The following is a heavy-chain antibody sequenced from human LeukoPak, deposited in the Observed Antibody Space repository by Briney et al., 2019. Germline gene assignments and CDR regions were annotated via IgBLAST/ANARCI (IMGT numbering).Heavy chain of an antibody. J-gene: IGHJ5*02. CDR3: ARFGVVVPAAIPNWFDP. V-gene: IGHV4-30-2*01. D-gene: IGHD2-2*02. CDR1: GGSISSGGYY. CDR2: IYHSGST. Sequence: SETLSLTCTVSGGSISSGGYYWSWIRQPPGKGLEWIGYIYHSGSTYYNPSLKSRVTISVDRSKNQFSLRLSSVTAADTAVYYCARFGVVVPAAIPNWFDPWGQGTLVTVSS.